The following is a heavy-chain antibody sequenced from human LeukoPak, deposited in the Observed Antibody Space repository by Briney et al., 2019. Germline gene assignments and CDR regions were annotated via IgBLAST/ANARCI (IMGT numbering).Heavy chain of an antibody. J-gene: IGHJ6*02. Sequence: PSETLSLTCTVSGGSISSGGYYWSWIRQHPGKGLEWIGYIYYSGSTYYNPSLKSRVTISVDMSKNQFSLKLSSVTAADTAVYYCARDRGYDFWSGYWTHYCYYGMDVWGQGTTVTVSS. CDR3: ARDRGYDFWSGYWTHYCYYGMDV. CDR1: GGSISSGGYY. CDR2: IYYSGST. V-gene: IGHV4-31*03. D-gene: IGHD3-3*01.